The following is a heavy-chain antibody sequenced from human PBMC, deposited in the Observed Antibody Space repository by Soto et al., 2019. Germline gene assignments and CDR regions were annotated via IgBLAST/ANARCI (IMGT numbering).Heavy chain of an antibody. CDR2: IYYSGST. Sequence: SETLSLTCTVSGGSISSSSYYWGWIRQPPGKGLEWIGSIYYSGSTYYNPSLKSRVTISVDTSKNQFSLKLSSVTAADTAVYYCARQVSRSKILGVVTDYYYGMDVWGQGTKVTVYS. V-gene: IGHV4-39*01. CDR3: ARQVSRSKILGVVTDYYYGMDV. CDR1: GGSISSSSYY. D-gene: IGHD3-3*01. J-gene: IGHJ6*02.